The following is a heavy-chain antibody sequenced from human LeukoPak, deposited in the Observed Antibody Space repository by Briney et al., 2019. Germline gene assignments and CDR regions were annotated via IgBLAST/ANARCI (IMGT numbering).Heavy chain of an antibody. Sequence: PGGSLRLSCAASGFTFSSYGMHWVRQAPGKGLEWVSAISGSGGSTFFADSVKGRFTISRDNSKNTLYLQTNSLRAEDTAVYYCAKDPRYCGSTSCYDYWGQGTLVTVSS. CDR3: AKDPRYCGSTSCYDY. CDR2: ISGSGGST. D-gene: IGHD2-2*01. V-gene: IGHV3-23*01. CDR1: GFTFSSYG. J-gene: IGHJ4*02.